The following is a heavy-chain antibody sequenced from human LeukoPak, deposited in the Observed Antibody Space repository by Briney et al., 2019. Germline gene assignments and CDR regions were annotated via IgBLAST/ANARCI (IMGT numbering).Heavy chain of an antibody. D-gene: IGHD1-26*01. V-gene: IGHV3-23*01. CDR3: AKDQAGSYYFSGYYYYMDV. CDR1: GFTFDDYT. Sequence: PGGSLRLSCAASGFTFDDYTMHWVRQAPGKGLEWVSAISGSGGSTYYADSVKGRFTISRDNSKNTLYLQMNSLRAEDTAVYYCAKDQAGSYYFSGYYYYMDVWGKGTTVTVSS. CDR2: ISGSGGST. J-gene: IGHJ6*03.